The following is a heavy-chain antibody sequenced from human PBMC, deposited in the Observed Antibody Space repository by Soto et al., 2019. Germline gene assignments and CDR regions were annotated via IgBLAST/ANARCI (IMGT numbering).Heavy chain of an antibody. J-gene: IGHJ5*02. Sequence: GGSLRLSCAASGFTFSSYAMSWVRQAPGKGLEWVSAISGSGGSTYYADSVKGRFTISRDNSKNTLYLQMNSLRAEDTAVYYCAKELYYYGSGNWFDPWGQGSLLTVPS. D-gene: IGHD3-10*01. V-gene: IGHV3-23*01. CDR1: GFTFSSYA. CDR3: AKELYYYGSGNWFDP. CDR2: ISGSGGST.